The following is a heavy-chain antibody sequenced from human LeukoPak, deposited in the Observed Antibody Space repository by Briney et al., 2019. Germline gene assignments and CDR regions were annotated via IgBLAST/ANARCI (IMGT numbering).Heavy chain of an antibody. V-gene: IGHV3-21*01. Sequence: GGSLRLSCAASGFTFSSYSMNWVRQAPGKGLEWVSSISSSSSYIYYADSVKGRFTISRDNAKNSLYLQMNSLRAEDTAVYYCARGFSTRSGSLNKPDYWGQGTLVTVSS. CDR3: ARGFSTRSGSLNKPDY. J-gene: IGHJ4*02. D-gene: IGHD1-26*01. CDR2: ISSSSSYI. CDR1: GFTFSSYS.